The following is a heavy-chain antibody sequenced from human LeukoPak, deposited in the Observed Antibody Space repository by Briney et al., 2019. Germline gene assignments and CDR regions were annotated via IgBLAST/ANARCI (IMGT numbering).Heavy chain of an antibody. Sequence: GGSLRLSCAASGFTFDDYGMSWVRQAPGKGLEWVSGINWNGGSTGYADSMKGRFTISRDNAKNALYLQMNSLRVEDTAVYYCAKDSSTSCHDWGQGTLVTVSS. CDR2: INWNGGST. J-gene: IGHJ4*02. D-gene: IGHD2-2*01. V-gene: IGHV3-20*04. CDR1: GFTFDDYG. CDR3: AKDSSTSCHD.